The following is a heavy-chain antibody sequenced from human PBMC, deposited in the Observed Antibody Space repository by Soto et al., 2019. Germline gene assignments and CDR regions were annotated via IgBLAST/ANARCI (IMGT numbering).Heavy chain of an antibody. D-gene: IGHD2-21*01. J-gene: IGHJ3*02. Sequence: QVQLVQSGAEVKKPGSSVKVSCKASGGTFSSYAISWVRQAPGQGLEWMGGIIPIFGTANYAQKFQGRVTITADESTSTAYMELSSLRSEVTAVYYCARRIILWRTTPGAFDIWGQGTMVTVSS. V-gene: IGHV1-69*12. CDR3: ARRIILWRTTPGAFDI. CDR2: IIPIFGTA. CDR1: GGTFSSYA.